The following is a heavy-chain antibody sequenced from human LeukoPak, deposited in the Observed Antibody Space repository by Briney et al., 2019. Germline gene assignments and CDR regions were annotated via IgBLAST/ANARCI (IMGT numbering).Heavy chain of an antibody. Sequence: GGSLRLSCAASEFTFSNYSMSWVRQAPGKGLEWVSSISGRDTRTYYADSVKGRFTISRDNSKNTLELQMNSLRAEDTAVYYCTKARSASSSSCYNYWGQGILVTVSS. D-gene: IGHD2-2*02. J-gene: IGHJ4*02. V-gene: IGHV3-23*01. CDR2: ISGRDTRT. CDR1: EFTFSNYS. CDR3: TKARSASSSSCYNY.